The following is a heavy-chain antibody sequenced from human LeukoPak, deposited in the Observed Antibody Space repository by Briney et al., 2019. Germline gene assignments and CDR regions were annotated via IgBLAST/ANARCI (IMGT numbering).Heavy chain of an antibody. CDR3: AKLSIAVAGAKFDWYFDL. Sequence: GGSLRLSCAASGFTFSSYWMSWVRQAPGKGLEWVSAISGSGGSTYYADSVKGRFTISRDNSKNTLYLQMNSLRAEDMAVYYCAKLSIAVAGAKFDWYFDLWGRGTLVTASS. D-gene: IGHD6-19*01. V-gene: IGHV3-23*01. J-gene: IGHJ2*01. CDR1: GFTFSSYW. CDR2: ISGSGGST.